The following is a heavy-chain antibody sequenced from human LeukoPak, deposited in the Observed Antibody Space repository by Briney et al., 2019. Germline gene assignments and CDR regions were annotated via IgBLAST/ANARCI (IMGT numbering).Heavy chain of an antibody. D-gene: IGHD3-22*01. Sequence: GGSLRLSCAASGFTFSSYSMNWVRQAPGKGLEWVSSISSSSSYIYYADSVKGRFTISRDNAKNSLYLQMNSLRAEDTAVYYCANFPPRLVVNAFDIWGQGTMVTVSS. CDR3: ANFPPRLVVNAFDI. J-gene: IGHJ3*02. CDR2: ISSSSSYI. CDR1: GFTFSSYS. V-gene: IGHV3-21*01.